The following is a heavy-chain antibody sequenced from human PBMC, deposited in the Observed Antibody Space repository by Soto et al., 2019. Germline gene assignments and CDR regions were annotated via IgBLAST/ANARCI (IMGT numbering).Heavy chain of an antibody. D-gene: IGHD1-7*01. J-gene: IGHJ4*02. CDR1: GFTFSSYA. Sequence: GGSLRLSCAASGFTFSSYAMSWVRQAPGKGLEWVSAISGSGGSTYYADSVKGRFTISRDNSKNTLYLQMNSLRAEDTAVYYCAKEILISRNWNYVYFDYWGQGTLVTVSS. CDR2: ISGSGGST. V-gene: IGHV3-23*01. CDR3: AKEILISRNWNYVYFDY.